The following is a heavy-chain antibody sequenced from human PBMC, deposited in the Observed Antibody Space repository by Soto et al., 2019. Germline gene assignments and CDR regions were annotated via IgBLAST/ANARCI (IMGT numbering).Heavy chain of an antibody. CDR2: IKQDGSEK. CDR3: ARGDYFDRRFDF. D-gene: IGHD3-9*01. J-gene: IGHJ4*02. CDR1: GFTFSNDW. Sequence: EVQLLESGGGLVQPGGSLRLSCVASGFTFSNDWMSWVRQAPGKGLEWVATIKQDGSEKYYVDSVKGRFTVSRDNTKNSLYLQMNSLRAEDTAVYYCARGDYFDRRFDFWGQGALVTVSS. V-gene: IGHV3-7*03.